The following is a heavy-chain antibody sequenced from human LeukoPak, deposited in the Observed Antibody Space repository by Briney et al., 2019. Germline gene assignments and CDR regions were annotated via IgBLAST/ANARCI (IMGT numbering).Heavy chain of an antibody. J-gene: IGHJ4*02. CDR3: VKVAVAGKVSFDY. CDR2: ISSNGGST. Sequence: GGSLRLSCSASGFTFGSYAMHWVRQAPGKGLEYVSAISSNGGSTYYADSVKGRFTISRDNSKNTLYLQMSSLRAEDTAVYYCVKVAVAGKVSFDYWGQGTLVTVSS. V-gene: IGHV3-64D*06. CDR1: GFTFGSYA. D-gene: IGHD6-19*01.